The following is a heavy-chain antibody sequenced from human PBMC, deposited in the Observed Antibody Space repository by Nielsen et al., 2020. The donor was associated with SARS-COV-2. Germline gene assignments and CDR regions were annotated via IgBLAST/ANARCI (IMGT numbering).Heavy chain of an antibody. CDR3: AKMKMMDYYGSGIYYYYGMDV. D-gene: IGHD3-10*01. CDR2: ISYDGSNK. CDR1: GFTFGTYG. Sequence: GESLKISCAASGFTFGTYGMHWVRQAPGKGLEWVATISYDGSNKYYADSVKGRFTISRDNSKNTLYLQMNSLRAEDTAVYYCAKMKMMDYYGSGIYYYYGMDVWGQGTTVTVSS. J-gene: IGHJ6*02. V-gene: IGHV3-30*18.